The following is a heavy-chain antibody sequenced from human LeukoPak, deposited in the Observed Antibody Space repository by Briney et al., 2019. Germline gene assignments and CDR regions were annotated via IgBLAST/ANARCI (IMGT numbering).Heavy chain of an antibody. CDR2: ISSSSSYI. V-gene: IGHV3-21*01. CDR1: GXTFSSYA. CDR3: ARDPWRGGGGSGSQQYFFDS. D-gene: IGHD3-10*01. J-gene: IGHJ4*02. Sequence: GGSLRLSCAASGXTFSSYAMHWVRRAPGKGLEWVSAISSSSSYIYYADSVKGRFTISRDNAKNSLYLQMNSLRAEDTAVYYCARDPWRGGGGSGSQQYFFDSWGQGTLVTVSS.